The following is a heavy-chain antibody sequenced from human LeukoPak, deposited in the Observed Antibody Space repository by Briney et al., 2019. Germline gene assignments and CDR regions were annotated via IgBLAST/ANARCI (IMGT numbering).Heavy chain of an antibody. CDR1: GFTFSSYA. D-gene: IGHD2-15*01. J-gene: IGHJ4*02. V-gene: IGHV3-30*01. Sequence: PGGSLRLSCAASGFTFSSYAMHWVRQAPGKGREGVAVISYDGSNKYYADSVKGRFTISRDNSKNTLYLQMNSLRAEDTAVYYCAREGMVVAPRYSSYFDYWGQGTLVTVSS. CDR3: AREGMVVAPRYSSYFDY. CDR2: ISYDGSNK.